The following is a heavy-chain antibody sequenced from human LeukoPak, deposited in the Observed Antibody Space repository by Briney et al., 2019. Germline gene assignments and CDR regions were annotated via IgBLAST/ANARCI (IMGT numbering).Heavy chain of an antibody. CDR1: GYTFTGYY. V-gene: IGHV1-2*02. D-gene: IGHD6-6*01. CDR2: INPNSGGT. Sequence: ASVKVSCKASGYTFTGYYMHWVRQAPGQGFEWMGWINPNSGGTNYAQKFQGRVTMTRDTSISTAYMELSRLRSDDTAVYYCARVPSSSSYFDYWGQGTLVTVSS. J-gene: IGHJ4*02. CDR3: ARVPSSSSYFDY.